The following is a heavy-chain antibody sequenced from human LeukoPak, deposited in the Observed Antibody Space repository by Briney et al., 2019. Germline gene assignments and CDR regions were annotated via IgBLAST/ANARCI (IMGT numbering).Heavy chain of an antibody. Sequence: ASVKVSCKASGYTFTSYDINWVRQATGQGLEWMGWMNPNSGNTGYAQKFQGRVTMTRNTSISTAYMELSSLRSDDTAVYYCARDASLLEACWFDPWGQGTLVTVSS. V-gene: IGHV1-8*01. J-gene: IGHJ5*02. D-gene: IGHD3-3*01. CDR2: MNPNSGNT. CDR1: GYTFTSYD. CDR3: ARDASLLEACWFDP.